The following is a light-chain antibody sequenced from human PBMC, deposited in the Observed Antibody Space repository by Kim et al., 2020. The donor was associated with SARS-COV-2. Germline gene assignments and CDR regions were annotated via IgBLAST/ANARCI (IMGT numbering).Light chain of an antibody. CDR2: GKN. CDR3: NSRDSSGNHPVV. CDR1: SLRSYY. Sequence: LGQKVRITCQGDSLRSYYASWYQQKPGQAPVLVIYGKNSRPSGIPDRFSGSSSGNTASLTITGAQAEDEADYYCNSRDSSGNHPVVFGGGTQLTVL. J-gene: IGLJ2*01. V-gene: IGLV3-19*01.